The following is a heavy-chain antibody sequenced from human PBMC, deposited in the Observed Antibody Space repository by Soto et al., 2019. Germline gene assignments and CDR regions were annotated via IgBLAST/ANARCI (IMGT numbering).Heavy chain of an antibody. V-gene: IGHV4-30-4*02. D-gene: IGHD1-1*01. Sequence: SETLSLTCTVSGGSISSGDYYWSWIRQPPGKGLEWIGYIYYSGSTYYKPSLKSRVTISVDTSKNQFSLKMSSVTAADTAVYYCARLATRYYFDYWGQGTLVTVSS. CDR3: ARLATRYYFDY. CDR1: GGSISSGDYY. J-gene: IGHJ4*02. CDR2: IYYSGST.